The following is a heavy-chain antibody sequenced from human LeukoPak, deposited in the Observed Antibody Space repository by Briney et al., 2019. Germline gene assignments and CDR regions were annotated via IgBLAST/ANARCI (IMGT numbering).Heavy chain of an antibody. CDR2: ISSISSYI. V-gene: IGHV3-21*01. D-gene: IGHD3-22*01. CDR3: ARDLIYYDSSGYFRFDY. J-gene: IGHJ4*02. CDR1: GFTLSSYS. Sequence: GGSLRLSCAASGFTLSSYSMNWVRQAPGKGLEWVSSISSISSYIHYADSVKGRFTISRDNAKNSLYLQMNSLRAEDTAVYYCARDLIYYDSSGYFRFDYWGQGTLVTVSS.